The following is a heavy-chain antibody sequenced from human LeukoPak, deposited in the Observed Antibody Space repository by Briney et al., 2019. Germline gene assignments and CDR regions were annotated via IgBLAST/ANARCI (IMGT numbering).Heavy chain of an antibody. D-gene: IGHD1-1*01. CDR1: GFTFSSYG. CDR3: ANLEQDYYYGMDV. V-gene: IGHV3-30*18. Sequence: GGSLRLYCAASGFTFSSYGMHWVRQAPGKGLEWVAVISYDGSNKYYADSVKGRFTISRDNSKNTLYLQMNSLRAEDTAVYYCANLEQDYYYGMDVWGQGTTVTVSS. CDR2: ISYDGSNK. J-gene: IGHJ6*02.